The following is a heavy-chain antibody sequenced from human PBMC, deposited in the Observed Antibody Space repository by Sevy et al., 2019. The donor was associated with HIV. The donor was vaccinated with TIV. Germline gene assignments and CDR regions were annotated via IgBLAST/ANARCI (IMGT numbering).Heavy chain of an antibody. CDR3: VKRYCSTITCYDDDVWNPYYFYGLDV. J-gene: IGHJ6*02. CDR1: GFIFSNYP. CDR2: ISAGGTTT. D-gene: IGHD2-2*01. Sequence: GGSLRLSCAASGFIFSNYPMSWVRHSPGKGLEWVSDISAGGTTTYYADSVEGRCTISRDNSKNTGSRQMNSLGAEDTAIYYCVKRYCSTITCYDDDVWNPYYFYGLDVWGQGISVTVSS. V-gene: IGHV3-23*01.